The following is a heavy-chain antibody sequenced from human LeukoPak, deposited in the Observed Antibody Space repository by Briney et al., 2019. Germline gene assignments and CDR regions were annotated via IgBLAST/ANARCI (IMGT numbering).Heavy chain of an antibody. V-gene: IGHV1-46*01. J-gene: IGHJ5*02. CDR2: INPSGGST. CDR1: GDTFSTYG. CDR3: ARGAAAGRWWFDP. Sequence: ASVKVSCKVSGDTFSTYGISWVRQAPGQGLEWMGGINPSGGSTSYAQKFQGRLTMTRDTSTSTVYMELSSLRSDDTAVYYCARGAAAGRWWFDPWGQGTLVTVSS. D-gene: IGHD6-13*01.